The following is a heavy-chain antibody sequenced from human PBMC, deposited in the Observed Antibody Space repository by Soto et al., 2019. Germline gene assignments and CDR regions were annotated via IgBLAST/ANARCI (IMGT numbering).Heavy chain of an antibody. Sequence: EVQLVESGGGLVQPGGSLRLSCAASGFTFSSYSMNWVRQAPGKGLEWVSYISYSSSTIYYADSVRGRLTISRDNAKNSLYLQMNSLSDEDTAVYYCARATDYWGQGTLVTVSS. J-gene: IGHJ4*02. CDR2: ISYSSSTI. CDR1: GFTFSSYS. CDR3: ARATDY. V-gene: IGHV3-48*02.